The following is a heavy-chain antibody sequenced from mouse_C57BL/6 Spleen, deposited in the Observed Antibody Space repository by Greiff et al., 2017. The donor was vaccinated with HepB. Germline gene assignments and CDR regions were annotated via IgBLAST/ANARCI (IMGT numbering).Heavy chain of an antibody. D-gene: IGHD2-3*01. Sequence: VQLKQSGAELVRPGASVKLSCTASGFNIKDDYMHWVKQRPEQGLEWIGWIDPENGDTEYASKFQGKATITADTSSNTAYLQLSSLTSEDTAVYYCTTGGYYNWYFDVWGTGTTVTVSS. CDR3: TTGGYYNWYFDV. J-gene: IGHJ1*03. CDR1: GFNIKDDY. CDR2: IDPENGDT. V-gene: IGHV14-4*01.